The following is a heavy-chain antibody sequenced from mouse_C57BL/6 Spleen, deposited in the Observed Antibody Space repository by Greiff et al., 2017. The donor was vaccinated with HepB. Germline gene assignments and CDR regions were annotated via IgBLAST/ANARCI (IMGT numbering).Heavy chain of an antibody. V-gene: IGHV1-55*01. CDR2: IYPGSGST. CDR3: ARGTVVATPYYFDY. CDR1: GYTFTSYW. Sequence: QVQLQQPGAELVKPGASVKMSCKASGYTFTSYWITWVKQRPGQGLEWIGDIYPGSGSTNYNEKFKSKAKLTVDTSSSTAYLQPSSLTSEDSAVDYCARGTVVATPYYFDYWGQGTTLTVSS. D-gene: IGHD1-1*01. J-gene: IGHJ2*01.